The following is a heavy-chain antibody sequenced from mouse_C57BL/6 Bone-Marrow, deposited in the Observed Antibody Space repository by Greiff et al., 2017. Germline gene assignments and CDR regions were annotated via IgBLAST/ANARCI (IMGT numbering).Heavy chain of an antibody. Sequence: VQLQQPGAELVMPGASVKLSCKASGYTFTSYWMHWVKQRPGQGLEWIGEIDPSDSYTNYNQKFKGKATLTVDKSSSTAYMELRSLTSEDSAVYVCARGCYVGTFAYWGQGTLVTVSA. CDR3: ARGCYVGTFAY. V-gene: IGHV1-69*01. CDR1: GYTFTSYW. J-gene: IGHJ3*01. D-gene: IGHD1-1*01. CDR2: IDPSDSYT.